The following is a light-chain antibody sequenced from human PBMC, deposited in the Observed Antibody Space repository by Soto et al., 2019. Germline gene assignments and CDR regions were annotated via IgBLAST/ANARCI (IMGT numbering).Light chain of an antibody. CDR3: HCQDFGNSAVYS. CDR1: QSIRISY. V-gene: IGKV3-20*01. J-gene: IGKJ2*01. Sequence: IVLTQSPGTLSLSPWESATLSCRASQSIRISYVSWYQQKPGQAPRLIIYAASARSTGLPDRFSGSGSGTDVTLSSSRLEPEDSATYYCHCQDFGNSAVYSFGQVTKLDI. CDR2: AAS.